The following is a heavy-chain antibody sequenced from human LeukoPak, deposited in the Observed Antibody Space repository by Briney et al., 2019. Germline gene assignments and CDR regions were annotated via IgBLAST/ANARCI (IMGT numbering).Heavy chain of an antibody. CDR1: GGSISSGGYY. CDR3: ARAGVNWSDEGRTWWFDS. Sequence: PSETLSLTCTVSGGSISSGGYYWSWIRQHPGKGLEWIGNIYYSGSTYYNPSLKSRVTISVDTSKNMFSLKLSSVTAADTAVYSCARAGVNWSDEGRTWWFDSWGQGTLVTVSS. V-gene: IGHV4-31*03. D-gene: IGHD1-1*01. CDR2: IYYSGST. J-gene: IGHJ5*01.